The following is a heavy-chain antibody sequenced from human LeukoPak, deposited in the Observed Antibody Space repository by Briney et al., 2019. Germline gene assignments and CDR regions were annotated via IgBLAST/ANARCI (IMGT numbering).Heavy chain of an antibody. Sequence: PSETLSLTCAVYGGSFSGYYWSWIRQPPGKGLEWIGEINHSGSTNYNPSLKSRVTISVDTSKNQFSLKLSSVTAADTAVYYCARXEYYGSGSXYNMYAFDIWGQGTMVTVSS. D-gene: IGHD3-10*01. CDR3: ARXEYYGSGSXYNMYAFDI. J-gene: IGHJ3*02. CDR2: INHSGST. V-gene: IGHV4-34*01. CDR1: GGSFSGYY.